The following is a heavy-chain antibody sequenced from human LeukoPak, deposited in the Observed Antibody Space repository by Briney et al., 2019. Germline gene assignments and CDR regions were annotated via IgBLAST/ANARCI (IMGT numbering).Heavy chain of an antibody. CDR1: GFTFSTYW. CDR3: GREVGGSSHH. CDR2: INSDGSRT. V-gene: IGHV3-74*01. J-gene: IGHJ4*02. D-gene: IGHD4-23*01. Sequence: GGSLRLSCAASGFTFSTYWMHWVRQAPGKGLVWVSRINSDGSRTGYADSVKGRFTISRDNAKNTLYVHMDSLRVEDKAVYYCGREVGGSSHHGGQGTLVTVSS.